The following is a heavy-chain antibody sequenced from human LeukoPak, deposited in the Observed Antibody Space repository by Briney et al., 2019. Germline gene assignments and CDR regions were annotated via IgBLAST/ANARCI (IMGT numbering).Heavy chain of an antibody. CDR1: GYSFTSYW. CDR3: ARIVGATELNAFDI. Sequence: GGSLRLSCKGSGYSFTSYWIGWVRQMPGKGLEWMGIIYPGDSDTRYIPSFQGQVTISADKSISTAYLQWSSLKASDTAMYYCARIVGATELNAFDIWGQGTMVTVSS. V-gene: IGHV5-51*01. D-gene: IGHD1-26*01. CDR2: IYPGDSDT. J-gene: IGHJ3*02.